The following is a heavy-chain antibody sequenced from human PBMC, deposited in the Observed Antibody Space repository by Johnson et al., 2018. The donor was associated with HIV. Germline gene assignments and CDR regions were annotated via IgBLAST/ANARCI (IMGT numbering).Heavy chain of an antibody. CDR1: GFTFDDYA. D-gene: IGHD3-10*01. CDR2: ISWDGGSP. Sequence: VHLVESGGGLVQPGRSLRLSCAASGFTFDDYAMHWVRQAPGKGLELVSLISWDGGSPYYADSVKGRFTISRDNSKNSLYLQMNSLRAEDTALYYCAKALRTGTPNDAFDIWGQGTMVTVSS. CDR3: AKALRTGTPNDAFDI. J-gene: IGHJ3*02. V-gene: IGHV3-43D*03.